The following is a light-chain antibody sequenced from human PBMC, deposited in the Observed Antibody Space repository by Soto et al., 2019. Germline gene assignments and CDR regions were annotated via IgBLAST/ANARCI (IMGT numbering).Light chain of an antibody. CDR1: QSVSSN. Sequence: TLSVSPGERATLSCRASQSVSSNLAWYQQKPGQAPRLLIYGASTRATGIPARFSGSGSGTEFTLTISSLQSEDFAVYYCQRYNNWPPLTFGGGTKVDIK. J-gene: IGKJ4*01. V-gene: IGKV3-15*01. CDR2: GAS. CDR3: QRYNNWPPLT.